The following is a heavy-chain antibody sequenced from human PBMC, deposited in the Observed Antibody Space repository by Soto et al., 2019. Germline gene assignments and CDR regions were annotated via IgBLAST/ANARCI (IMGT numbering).Heavy chain of an antibody. CDR3: ARGRGSYGPREGYYYYGMDV. Sequence: ASVKVSCKASGYTFTSYGISWVRQAPGQGLEWMGWISAYNGNTNYAQKLQGRVTMTTDTSTSTAYMELRSLRSDDTAVYYCARGRGSYGPREGYYYYGMDVWGQGTTVTVSS. D-gene: IGHD5-18*01. V-gene: IGHV1-18*01. J-gene: IGHJ6*02. CDR1: GYTFTSYG. CDR2: ISAYNGNT.